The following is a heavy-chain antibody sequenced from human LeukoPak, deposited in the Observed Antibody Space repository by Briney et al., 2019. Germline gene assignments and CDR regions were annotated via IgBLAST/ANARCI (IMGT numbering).Heavy chain of an antibody. Sequence: GGSLRLSCAASGFTFSTYNMNWVRQAPGKGLEWVSYISSSGTTIYYVDSVKGRFTISRDNAKNSLYLQMNSLRAEDTAVYYCAKVGTGRDGRIDYWGQGTLVTVSS. D-gene: IGHD5-24*01. CDR3: AKVGTGRDGRIDY. J-gene: IGHJ4*02. CDR2: ISSSGTTI. V-gene: IGHV3-48*01. CDR1: GFTFSTYN.